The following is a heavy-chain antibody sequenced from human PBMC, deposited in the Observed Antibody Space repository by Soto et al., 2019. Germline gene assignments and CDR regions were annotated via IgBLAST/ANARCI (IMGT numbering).Heavy chain of an antibody. CDR2: ISGSGGST. Sequence: GESLKISCAASGFTFSSYAMSWVRQAPGKGLEWVSAISGSGGSTYYADSVKGRFTISRDNSKNTLYLQMNSLRAEDTAVYYCAKDPLVTAPTQYFQHWGQGTLVTVSS. CDR1: GFTFSSYA. CDR3: AKDPLVTAPTQYFQH. V-gene: IGHV3-23*01. J-gene: IGHJ1*01. D-gene: IGHD2-21*02.